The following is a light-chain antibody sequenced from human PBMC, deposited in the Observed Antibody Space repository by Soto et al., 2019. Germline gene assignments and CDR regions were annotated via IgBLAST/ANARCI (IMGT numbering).Light chain of an antibody. CDR1: TSNIGAGYE. Sequence: QAVVTQPPSVSGAPGQRVTISCTGSTSNIGAGYEVHWYQQLPGTAPKLLVSDNINRPSGVPDRFSGSKSGTSASLAISGLQAEDEADYYCQSYDSRLSVVFGGGTKVTVL. V-gene: IGLV1-40*01. J-gene: IGLJ2*01. CDR2: DNI. CDR3: QSYDSRLSVV.